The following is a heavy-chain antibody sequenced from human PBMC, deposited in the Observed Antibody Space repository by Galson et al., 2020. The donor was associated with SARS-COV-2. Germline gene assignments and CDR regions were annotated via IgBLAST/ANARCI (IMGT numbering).Heavy chain of an antibody. CDR1: GFTFGDYG. J-gene: IGHJ4*02. CDR2: IRSKAFGGTT. CDR3: SREWYSWYYDY. Sequence: GGSLRLSCTASGFTFGDYGMSWFRQAPGKGLEWVGFIRSKAFGGTTEYAASVKGRFTISRDDSKSIAYLQMNSLKTEDTAVYYCSREWYSWYYDYWGQGTLVTVSS. D-gene: IGHD6-13*01. V-gene: IGHV3-49*03.